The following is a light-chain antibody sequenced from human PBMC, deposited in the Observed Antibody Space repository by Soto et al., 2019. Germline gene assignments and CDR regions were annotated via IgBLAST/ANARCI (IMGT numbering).Light chain of an antibody. CDR3: CSYAGTYPYV. J-gene: IGLJ1*01. V-gene: IGLV2-11*01. CDR1: SSDVGGYNY. CDR2: DVS. Sequence: SALTQPRSVSGSPGQSVTISCTGTSSDVGGYNYVSWYQQHPGRAPKVMIYDVSKRPSGVPDRFSGSKSGNTASLTISGLQADDEADYYCCSYAGTYPYVFGTGTKVTVL.